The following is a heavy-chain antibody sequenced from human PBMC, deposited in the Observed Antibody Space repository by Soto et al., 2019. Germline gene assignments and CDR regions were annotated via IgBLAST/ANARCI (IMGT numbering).Heavy chain of an antibody. CDR1: GGSLSGATYS. CDR2: ISPSGTT. Sequence: SETLSLTCVVSGGSLSGATYSWNWIRQPPGKGLEWIGYISPSGTTYYNPSLKSRVTISIDVSKNQFSLSLRSLTAADTAVYYCARSREFDYWSQGTLVTVS. V-gene: IGHV4-30-2*01. J-gene: IGHJ4*02. CDR3: ARSREFDY.